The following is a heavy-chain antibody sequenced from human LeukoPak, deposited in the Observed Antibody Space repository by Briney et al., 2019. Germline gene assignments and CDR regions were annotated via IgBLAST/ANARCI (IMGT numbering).Heavy chain of an antibody. Sequence: SETLSLTCTVSGDSIRSYCWSWIRQAPGKGLEWIGYIYFTGSTNYNPSLKSRVTIAADTSENQFSLKLSSVTAADTAVYYCARHYYDSSGYYYSSKNYFDSWGQGSLVTVSS. CDR3: ARHYYDSSGYYYSSKNYFDS. D-gene: IGHD3-22*01. J-gene: IGHJ4*02. CDR1: GDSIRSYC. V-gene: IGHV4-59*08. CDR2: IYFTGST.